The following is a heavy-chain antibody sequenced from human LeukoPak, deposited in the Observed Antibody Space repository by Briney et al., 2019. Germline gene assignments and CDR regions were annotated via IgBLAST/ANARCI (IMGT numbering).Heavy chain of an antibody. V-gene: IGHV5-10-1*01. J-gene: IGHJ4*02. CDR2: IDPSDSYT. CDR3: ATLSPPRGYSGYEYYFDY. Sequence: GESLKISCKGSGYSFTSYWISWARQMPGKGLEWMGRIDPSDSYTNYSPSFQGHVTISADKSISTAYLQWSSLKASDTAMYYCATLSPPRGYSGYEYYFDYWGQGTLVTVSS. D-gene: IGHD5-12*01. CDR1: GYSFTSYW.